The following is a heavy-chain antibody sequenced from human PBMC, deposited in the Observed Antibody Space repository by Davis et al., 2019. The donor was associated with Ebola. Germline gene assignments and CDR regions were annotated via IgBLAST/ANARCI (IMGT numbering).Heavy chain of an antibody. V-gene: IGHV3-23*01. CDR3: ARNLRGYSYGPLDY. J-gene: IGHJ4*02. Sequence: GESLKISCAASGFTFSSYAMSWVRQAPGKGLEWVSAISGSGGSTYYADSVKGRFTISRDNSKNTLYLQMNSLRAEDTAVYYCARNLRGYSYGPLDYWGQGTLVTVSS. D-gene: IGHD5-18*01. CDR1: GFTFSSYA. CDR2: ISGSGGST.